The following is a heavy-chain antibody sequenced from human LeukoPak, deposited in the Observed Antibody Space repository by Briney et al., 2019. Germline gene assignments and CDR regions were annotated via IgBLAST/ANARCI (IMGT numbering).Heavy chain of an antibody. V-gene: IGHV3-74*01. CDR3: ARDGVTMVRRCWFDP. J-gene: IGHJ5*02. CDR2: INSDGSST. CDR1: GFTFSSYW. Sequence: GGSLRLSCAASGFTFSSYWMHWVRQAPGKGLVWVSRINSDGSSTSYADSVKGRFTISRDNAKNTLYLQMNSLRAEDTAVYYCARDGVTMVRRCWFDPWGQGTLVTVPP. D-gene: IGHD3-10*01.